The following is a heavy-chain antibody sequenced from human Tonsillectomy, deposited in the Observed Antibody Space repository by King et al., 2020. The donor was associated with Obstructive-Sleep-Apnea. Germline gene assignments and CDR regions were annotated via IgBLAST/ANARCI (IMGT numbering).Heavy chain of an antibody. CDR1: GFTFSNAW. V-gene: IGHV3-15*01. D-gene: IGHD6-19*01. CDR2: IKRKTDGGTT. J-gene: IGHJ4*02. Sequence: VQLVESGGGLVKPGGSLRLSCAASGFTFSNAWMSWVRQAPGKGLDWVGRIKRKTDGGTTDDAAPVKGRFTISRDDSKNTLYLQMNSLKTEDTAVYYCTTDPGRWIAVAGSDYWGQGTLVTVSS. CDR3: TTDPGRWIAVAGSDY.